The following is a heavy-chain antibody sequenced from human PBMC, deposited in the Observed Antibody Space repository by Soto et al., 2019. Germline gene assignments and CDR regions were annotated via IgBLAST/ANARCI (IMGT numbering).Heavy chain of an antibody. Sequence: GESLKISCEGSGYTFTSYYITWARQLPGKGLEWMGRIDPSDSYTTYNPSFEGHVTISADKSIRTAYLQWTSLEASDTAMYYCASGDSAIVRKRLGVWLQGTRVAV. J-gene: IGHJ6*02. CDR3: ASGDSAIVRKRLGV. CDR2: IDPSDSYT. V-gene: IGHV5-10-1*01. CDR1: GYTFTSYY. D-gene: IGHD3-10*02.